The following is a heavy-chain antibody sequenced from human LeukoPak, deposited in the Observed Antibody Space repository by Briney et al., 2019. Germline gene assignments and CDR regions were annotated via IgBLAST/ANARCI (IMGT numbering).Heavy chain of an antibody. CDR2: ISGSGGST. CDR3: AKRGISWYNARAFDI. Sequence: GGSLRLSCAASGFTFSSYAMSWVRQAPGKGLEWVSAISGSGGSTYYADSVKGRFTISRDTSKNSLYLQMNSLRAEDTAVYYCAKRGISWYNARAFDIWGQGTMVTVSS. D-gene: IGHD6-13*01. J-gene: IGHJ3*02. V-gene: IGHV3-23*01. CDR1: GFTFSSYA.